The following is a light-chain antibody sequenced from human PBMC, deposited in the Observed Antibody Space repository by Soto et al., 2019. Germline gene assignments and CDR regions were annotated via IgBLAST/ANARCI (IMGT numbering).Light chain of an antibody. CDR2: EVT. CDR3: NSFRVRHLYV. J-gene: IGLJ1*01. CDR1: STDVGGYNA. Sequence: QSALSQPASVSGSPGQTITISCTGTSTDVGGYNAVSWYQHHPGKAPKLIIYEVTHRPSGVSDRFSASKSGNTASLTISGLQAEDEADYYCNSFRVRHLYVFGTGTRSPS. V-gene: IGLV2-14*01.